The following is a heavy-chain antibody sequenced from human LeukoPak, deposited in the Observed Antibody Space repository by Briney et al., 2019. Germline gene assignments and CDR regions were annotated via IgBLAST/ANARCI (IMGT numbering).Heavy chain of an antibody. CDR1: GGSVNKWY. Sequence: SETLSLTCSVSGGSVNKWYWSWIRQPPGKGLEWIGYIYYDGSTNYNPSLKNRVTISVDTSNNQFSLKLSSVTAADTAVYYCARRARPGLSFDYWGQGTLVTVSS. CDR3: ARRARPGLSFDY. CDR2: IYYDGST. J-gene: IGHJ4*02. V-gene: IGHV4-59*02. D-gene: IGHD4/OR15-4a*01.